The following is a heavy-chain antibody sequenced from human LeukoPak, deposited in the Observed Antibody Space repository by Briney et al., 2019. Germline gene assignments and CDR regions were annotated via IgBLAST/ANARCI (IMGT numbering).Heavy chain of an antibody. J-gene: IGHJ4*02. Sequence: GGSLRLSCAASRLTVSSNYLTCVRQAPGQGLEWVSLIYSGGSTYYADPVKGRFTISRANSKNTLYLQTNSLRAADAAMYYCARVEGTTGFYYWGQGTLVIVSS. CDR1: RLTVSSNY. CDR3: ARVEGTTGFYY. CDR2: IYSGGST. D-gene: IGHD1-7*01. V-gene: IGHV3-53*01.